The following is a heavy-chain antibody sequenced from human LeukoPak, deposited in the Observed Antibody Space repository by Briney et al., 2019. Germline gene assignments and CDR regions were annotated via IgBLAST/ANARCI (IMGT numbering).Heavy chain of an antibody. CDR1: GGSISSGGYY. Sequence: PSETLSLTCTVSGGSISSGGYYWSWIRQHPGKGLEWIGNIYYSGSTYYNPSLKSRVTISADTSKNHFSLKLSSVTAADTAVYYCARGSTSCYYSSCYFDPWGQGTLVTVSS. CDR2: IYYSGST. CDR3: ARGSTSCYYSSCYFDP. V-gene: IGHV4-31*03. J-gene: IGHJ5*02. D-gene: IGHD2-2*01.